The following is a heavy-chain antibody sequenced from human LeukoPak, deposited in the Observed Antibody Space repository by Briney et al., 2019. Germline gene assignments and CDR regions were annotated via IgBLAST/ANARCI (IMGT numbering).Heavy chain of an antibody. CDR3: ARAHYYDSRAFDI. CDR1: GGSISSGDYY. Sequence: SETLSLTCTVSGGSISSGDYYWIWIRQHPEKGLEWIGYIYYSGGTYYTPSLRSRVTMSVDTSNNQFSLKLSSVTAADSAVYYCARAHYYDSRAFDIWGQGTMVTVSS. V-gene: IGHV4-31*03. CDR2: IYYSGGT. J-gene: IGHJ3*02. D-gene: IGHD3-22*01.